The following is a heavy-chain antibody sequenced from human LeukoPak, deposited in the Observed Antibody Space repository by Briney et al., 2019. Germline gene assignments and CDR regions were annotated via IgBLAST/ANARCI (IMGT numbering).Heavy chain of an antibody. J-gene: IGHJ1*01. CDR2: INDNGDGT. V-gene: IGHV3-23*01. Sequence: GGSLRLSCAASGFTFSSYAMSWVRQAPGKGLKWVSTINDNGDGTYYADSVKGRFTISRDNSKNTLYLQMNSLRAEDTAVYYCAKANPRVVGAAEYFQHWGQGTLVTVSS. D-gene: IGHD1-26*01. CDR1: GFTFSSYA. CDR3: AKANPRVVGAAEYFQH.